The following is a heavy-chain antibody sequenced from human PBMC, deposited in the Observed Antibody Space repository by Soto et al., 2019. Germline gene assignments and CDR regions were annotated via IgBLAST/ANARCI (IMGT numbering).Heavy chain of an antibody. CDR3: ATALREVAAAGTTNWFDP. V-gene: IGHV4-34*01. Sequence: SETLSLTCAVYGGSFSGYYWSWIRQPPGKGLEWIGEINHSGSTNYNPSLKSRVTISVDTSKNQFSLKLSSVTAADTAVYYCATALREVAAAGTTNWFDPWGQGTLVTVSS. CDR2: INHSGST. J-gene: IGHJ5*02. CDR1: GGSFSGYY. D-gene: IGHD6-13*01.